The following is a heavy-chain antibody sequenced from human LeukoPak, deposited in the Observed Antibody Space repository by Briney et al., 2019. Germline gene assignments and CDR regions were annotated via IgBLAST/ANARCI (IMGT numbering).Heavy chain of an antibody. J-gene: IGHJ4*02. Sequence: GGSLRLSCAASGFTFSSYAMSWVRQAQGKGLEWVSAISGSGGSTYYADSVKGRFTISRDNSKNTLYLQMNSLKTEDTAVYYCTTSPLWFGEYHWGQGTLVTVSS. D-gene: IGHD3-10*01. CDR1: GFTFSSYA. CDR3: TTSPLWFGEYH. V-gene: IGHV3-23*01. CDR2: ISGSGGST.